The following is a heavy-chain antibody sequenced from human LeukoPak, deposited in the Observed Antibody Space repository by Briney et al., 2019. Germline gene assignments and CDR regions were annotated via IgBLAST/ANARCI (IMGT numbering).Heavy chain of an antibody. CDR2: ISGSGGST. D-gene: IGHD5-12*01. CDR3: ATVPRSGYYYFDY. CDR1: GFTFRSYA. Sequence: GGSLRLSCAASGFTFRSYAMTWVRQAPGKGLEWVSFISGSGGSTYYADSVKGRFTNSKDKSRNTLFLQMNSLRAEDTAVYYCATVPRSGYYYFDYWGQGTLVTVSS. J-gene: IGHJ4*02. V-gene: IGHV3-23*01.